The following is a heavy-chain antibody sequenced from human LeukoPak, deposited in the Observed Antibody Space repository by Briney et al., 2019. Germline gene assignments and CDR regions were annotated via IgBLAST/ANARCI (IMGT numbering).Heavy chain of an antibody. CDR2: ISGDGTNT. V-gene: IGHV3-23*01. D-gene: IGHD2-2*01. Sequence: AWSLRLSCAASGFTLSSYAMSLVRQAPGKGLEWVSAISGDGTNTYYADSGKDRFTISRDNSKNTVYLQMNSLRAEDTAVYYCAKGYCSSSSCWYFEHWGQGTPVTVSS. CDR1: GFTLSSYA. J-gene: IGHJ4*02. CDR3: AKGYCSSSSCWYFEH.